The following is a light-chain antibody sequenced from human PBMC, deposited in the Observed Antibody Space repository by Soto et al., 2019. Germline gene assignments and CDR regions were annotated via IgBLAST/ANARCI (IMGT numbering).Light chain of an antibody. CDR1: SSDVGAYDF. CDR2: EVS. V-gene: IGLV2-14*01. J-gene: IGLJ1*01. CDR3: SAYTTTDPYV. Sequence: QSVLTQPASVSGSPGQSITSSCTGTSSDVGAYDFVSWYQQHPGKAPKYLIYEVSNRPSGVSDRFSGSKSGTTASLTSSGLQAEDEADYYCSAYTTTDPYVFGTGTKLTVL.